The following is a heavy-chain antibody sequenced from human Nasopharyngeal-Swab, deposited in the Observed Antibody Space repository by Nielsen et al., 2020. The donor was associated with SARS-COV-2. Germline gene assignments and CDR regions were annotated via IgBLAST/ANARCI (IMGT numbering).Heavy chain of an antibody. J-gene: IGHJ6*02. D-gene: IGHD3-16*02. Sequence: WVRQAPGQWLEWMGWMNPNSGNTGYAQKFQGRVTMTRNTSISTAYMELSSLRSEDTAVYYCARGRLSNYYGMDVWGQGTTVTVSS. CDR3: ARGRLSNYYGMDV. CDR2: MNPNSGNT. V-gene: IGHV1-8*01.